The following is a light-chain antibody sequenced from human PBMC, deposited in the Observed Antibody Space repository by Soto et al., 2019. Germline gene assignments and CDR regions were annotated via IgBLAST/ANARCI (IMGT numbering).Light chain of an antibody. CDR1: QGVNSF. J-gene: IGKJ1*01. CDR3: QQLNTYPWT. Sequence: DIQLTQSPSFLSTSVGDRVTITCRASQGVNSFLAWYQRKPGNAPKLLIYAAPTLQSGVPSRFSGSGSGTEFTLAISSLQPEDFATYYCQQLNTYPWTFGQGTKVDIK. CDR2: AAP. V-gene: IGKV1-9*01.